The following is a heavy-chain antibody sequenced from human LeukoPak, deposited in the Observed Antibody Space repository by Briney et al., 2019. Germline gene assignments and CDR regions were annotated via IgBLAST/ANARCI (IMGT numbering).Heavy chain of an antibody. V-gene: IGHV1-2*02. CDR2: INPNSGGT. CDR1: GYTFTGYY. Sequence: ASVKVSCKASGYTFTGYYMHWVRQAPGQGLEWMGWINPNSGGTNYAQKFQGRVTMTRDTSISTAYMELSRLRSDDTAVYYCARSLAYCGGDCQEYFQRWGQGTLVTVSS. J-gene: IGHJ1*01. D-gene: IGHD2-21*02. CDR3: ARSLAYCGGDCQEYFQR.